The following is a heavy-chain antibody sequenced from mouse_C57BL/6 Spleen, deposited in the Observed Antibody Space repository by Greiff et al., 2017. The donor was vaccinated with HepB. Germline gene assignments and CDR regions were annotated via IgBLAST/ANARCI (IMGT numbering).Heavy chain of an antibody. J-gene: IGHJ3*01. CDR1: GYTFTDYN. CDR3: ARRYYDYDGGFAY. Sequence: EVQLQQSGPELVKPGASVKIPCKASGYTFTDYNMDWVKQSHGKSLEWIGDSNPNNGGTIYNQKFKGKATLTVDKSSSTAYMELRSLTSEDTAVYYCARRYYDYDGGFAYWGQGTLVTVSA. CDR2: SNPNNGGT. D-gene: IGHD2-4*01. V-gene: IGHV1-18*01.